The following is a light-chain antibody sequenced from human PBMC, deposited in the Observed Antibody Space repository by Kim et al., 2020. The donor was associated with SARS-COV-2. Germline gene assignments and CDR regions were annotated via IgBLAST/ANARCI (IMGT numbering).Light chain of an antibody. CDR1: QGISNS. Sequence: ASVGDRVNITCRASQGISNSLAWFQQKPGKAPKVLIYAASTLQSGVPSRFSCSGSGTDFTLTISSLQPEDVATYYCQKYNAAPWTFGQGTKVDIK. CDR2: AAS. V-gene: IGKV1-27*01. J-gene: IGKJ1*01. CDR3: QKYNAAPWT.